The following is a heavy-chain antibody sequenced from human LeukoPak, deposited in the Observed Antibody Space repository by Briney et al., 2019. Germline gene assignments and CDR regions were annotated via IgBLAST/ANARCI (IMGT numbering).Heavy chain of an antibody. J-gene: IGHJ3*02. Sequence: GGSLGLSCAASKSTFSSFAITWVRQAPGKGLEWVSSISGSGHSTYYADSVRGPFTISRDNSKNTLYLQMNSLRAEDTAVYYCAKDPNGDYVGAFDMWGPGTMVTVSS. D-gene: IGHD4-17*01. CDR2: ISGSGHST. V-gene: IGHV3-23*01. CDR3: AKDPNGDYVGAFDM. CDR1: KSTFSSFA.